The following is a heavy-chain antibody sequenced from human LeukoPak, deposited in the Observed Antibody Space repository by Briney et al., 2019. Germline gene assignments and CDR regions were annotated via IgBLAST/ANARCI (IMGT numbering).Heavy chain of an antibody. V-gene: IGHV3-66*01. D-gene: IGHD2-2*01. J-gene: IGHJ6*03. CDR3: ARGEYQLLAAYYYYYMDV. CDR1: GFTVSSNY. Sequence: PGGSLRLSCAASGFTVSSNYMSWVRQAPGKGLEWVSVIYSGGSTYYADSVKDRFTISRDNSKNTLYLQMNSLRAEDTVVYYCARGEYQLLAAYYYYYMDVWGKGTTVTISS. CDR2: IYSGGST.